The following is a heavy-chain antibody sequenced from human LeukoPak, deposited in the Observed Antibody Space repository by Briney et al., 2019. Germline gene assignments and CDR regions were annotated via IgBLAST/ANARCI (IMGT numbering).Heavy chain of an antibody. CDR1: GGSISSYY. CDR2: IYYSGST. V-gene: IGHV4-59*01. CDR3: ARGGGSTKDDAFDI. Sequence: SETLSLTCTVPGGSISSYYWSWIRQPPGKGLEWIGYIYYSGSTKYNPSLKSRVTISVDTSKNQFSLKLSSVTAADTALYYCARGGGSTKDDAFDIWGQGTMVTVSS. J-gene: IGHJ3*02. D-gene: IGHD2-15*01.